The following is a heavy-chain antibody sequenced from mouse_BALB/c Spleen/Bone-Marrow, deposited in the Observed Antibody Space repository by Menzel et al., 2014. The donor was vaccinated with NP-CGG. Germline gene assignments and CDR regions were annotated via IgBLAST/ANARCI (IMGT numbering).Heavy chain of an antibody. D-gene: IGHD2-3*01. J-gene: IGHJ2*01. CDR2: INPGSGST. CDR1: GYAFTDYL. CDR3: ARYDGYLDY. Sequence: VMLVESGAELVRPGTSVKVSCKASGYAFTDYLMEWLKQRPGQGLEWIGVINPGSGSTNYNEKFKDKATLTADTSSNTAYMQLSSLTSDDSAVYFCARYDGYLDYWGQGTTLTVSS. V-gene: IGHV1-54*03.